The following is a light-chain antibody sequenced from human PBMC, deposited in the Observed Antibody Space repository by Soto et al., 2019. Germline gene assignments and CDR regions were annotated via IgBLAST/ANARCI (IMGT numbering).Light chain of an antibody. Sequence: EIVLTQSPGTLSLSPGEGATLSCRASQSIVANYLAWYQQKPGQSPRLLIYGVSSRATGIPDRFSGSGSRTDFTLTIKRLEPEDSAVYYCQQYGSSPGTFGQGTKVEIK. CDR1: QSIVANY. J-gene: IGKJ1*01. CDR2: GVS. V-gene: IGKV3-20*01. CDR3: QQYGSSPGT.